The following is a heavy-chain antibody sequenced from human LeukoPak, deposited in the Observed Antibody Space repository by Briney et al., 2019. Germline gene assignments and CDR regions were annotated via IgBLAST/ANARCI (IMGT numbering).Heavy chain of an antibody. D-gene: IGHD6-13*01. J-gene: IGHJ4*02. CDR3: AKVGSSWFRSYFDY. V-gene: IGHV3-23*01. Sequence: GGSLRLSCAASGFTFSSYAMSWVRQAPGKGLEWVSAISGSGGSSYCADSVKGRFTISRDNSKNTLYLQMNSLRAEDTAVYYCAKVGSSWFRSYFDYWGQGTLVTVSS. CDR1: GFTFSSYA. CDR2: ISGSGGSS.